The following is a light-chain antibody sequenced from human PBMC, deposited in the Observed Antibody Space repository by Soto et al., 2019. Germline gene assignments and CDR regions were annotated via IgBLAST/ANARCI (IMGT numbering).Light chain of an antibody. CDR3: SSFTSNRIYV. CDR1: NSDIGTYDY. J-gene: IGLJ1*01. Sequence: QSALTQPASVSGSPGQSITISCTGTNSDIGTYDYVSWYQQHPGRAPRLLIHGVTTRPSGISGRFSASKSGLTASLTISGLQPEDEADYYCSSFTSNRIYVFGPGTKLTVL. CDR2: GVT. V-gene: IGLV2-14*03.